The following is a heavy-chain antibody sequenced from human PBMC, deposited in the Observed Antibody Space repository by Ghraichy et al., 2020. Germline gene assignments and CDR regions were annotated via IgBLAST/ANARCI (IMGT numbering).Heavy chain of an antibody. Sequence: SETLSLTCTVSGGSISGYYWTWIRQPPGKGLEWIGNIYYSGSTKYNPSLKSRVTISVDTSKNQFSLKLSSVTAADTAVYYCARDRRATIFGVVRAGATDAFDIWGKGQWSPSL. CDR3: ARDRRATIFGVVRAGATDAFDI. CDR1: GGSISGYY. CDR2: IYYSGST. V-gene: IGHV4-59*01. J-gene: IGHJ3*02. D-gene: IGHD3-3*01.